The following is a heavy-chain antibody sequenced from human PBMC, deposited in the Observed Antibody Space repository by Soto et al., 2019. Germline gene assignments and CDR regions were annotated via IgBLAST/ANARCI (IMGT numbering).Heavy chain of an antibody. Sequence: QVQLVQSGAEVQKPGASVKVSCKASGYTFTKNYIHWVRQAPGQGLEWMGIIVPSGGSTNYAPKFHVRVTMTRDTSTSTLYMELSSLRSEDTAVYYCARSAYDDSGFYSSYWYFDLWGRGTLVTVSS. V-gene: IGHV1-46*01. CDR3: ARSAYDDSGFYSSYWYFDL. CDR2: IVPSGGST. D-gene: IGHD3-22*01. CDR1: GYTFTKNY. J-gene: IGHJ2*01.